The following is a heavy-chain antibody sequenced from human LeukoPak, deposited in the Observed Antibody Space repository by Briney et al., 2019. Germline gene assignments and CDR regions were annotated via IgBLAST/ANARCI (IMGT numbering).Heavy chain of an antibody. Sequence: PGGSLRLSCAASGFRFYTYSMIWVRQAPGKGLEWVSFISSSSNHIHQADSVRGRFTVSRDNAKNSLYLQMDSLRDDDTAVYYCARDGGSGDYDFDRYYMDVWGKGTTVTISS. CDR2: ISSSSNHI. D-gene: IGHD3-22*01. J-gene: IGHJ6*03. CDR1: GFRFYTYS. CDR3: ARDGGSGDYDFDRYYMDV. V-gene: IGHV3-21*01.